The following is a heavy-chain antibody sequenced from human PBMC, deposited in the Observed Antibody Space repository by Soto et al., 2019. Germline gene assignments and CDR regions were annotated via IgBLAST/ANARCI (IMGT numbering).Heavy chain of an antibody. V-gene: IGHV4-4*02. D-gene: IGHD1-1*01. CDR3: ARITQYNWNDFSNWFDP. CDR2: IYHSGST. J-gene: IGHJ5*02. Sequence: SETLSLTCAVSSGSISSSNWWSWVRQPPGKGLEWIGEIYHSGSTNYNPSLKSRVTISVDKSKNQFSLKLSSVTAADTAVYYCARITQYNWNDFSNWFDPWGQGTLVTVSS. CDR1: SGSISSSNW.